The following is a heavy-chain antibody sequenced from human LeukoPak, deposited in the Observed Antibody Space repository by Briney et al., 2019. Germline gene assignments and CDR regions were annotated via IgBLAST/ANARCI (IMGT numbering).Heavy chain of an antibody. CDR1: RYTFTSYY. CDR2: INPSGGST. Sequence: ASVKVSCKASRYTFTSYYMHWVRQAPGQGLEWMGIINPSGGSTSYAQKFQGRVTMTRDTSTSTVYMELSSLRSEDTAVYYCARMEVYYDSSGSYYYYYGMDVWGQGTTVTVSS. D-gene: IGHD3-22*01. CDR3: ARMEVYYDSSGSYYYYYGMDV. J-gene: IGHJ6*02. V-gene: IGHV1-46*01.